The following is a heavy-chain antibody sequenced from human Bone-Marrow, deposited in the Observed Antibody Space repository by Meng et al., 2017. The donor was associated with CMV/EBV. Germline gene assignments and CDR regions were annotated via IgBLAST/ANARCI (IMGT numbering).Heavy chain of an antibody. CDR2: IWYDGSNK. Sequence: GESLKISCAASGFTFSSYGMHWVRQAPGKGLEWVAVIWYDGSNKYYADSVKGRFTISRDNSKNTLYLQMNSLRAADTAVYYCARTAARRIYYYYYGMDVWGQGTTVTVSS. D-gene: IGHD6-6*01. J-gene: IGHJ6*02. V-gene: IGHV3-33*01. CDR1: GFTFSSYG. CDR3: ARTAARRIYYYYYGMDV.